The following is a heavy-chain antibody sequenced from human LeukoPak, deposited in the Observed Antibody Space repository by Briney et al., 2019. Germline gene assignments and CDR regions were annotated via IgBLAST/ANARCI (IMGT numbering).Heavy chain of an antibody. V-gene: IGHV3-30*02. CDR3: ANSKGGYEGDYFDY. Sequence: PGGSLRLSCAASGFTFSSYGMHWVRQAPGKGLEWVAFIRYDGSNKYYADSVKGRFTISRDNSKNTLYLQMNSLRAEDTAVYYCANSKGGYEGDYFDYWGQGALVTVSS. CDR2: IRYDGSNK. D-gene: IGHD5-12*01. J-gene: IGHJ4*02. CDR1: GFTFSSYG.